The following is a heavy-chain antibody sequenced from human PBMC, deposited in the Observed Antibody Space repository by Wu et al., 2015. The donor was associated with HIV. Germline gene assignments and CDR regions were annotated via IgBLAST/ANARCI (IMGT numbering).Heavy chain of an antibody. V-gene: IGHV1-69*12. CDR1: GGTFSSFA. J-gene: IGHJ3*02. CDR2: IIPLFETS. CDR3: ARVAGSSWYREFDM. D-gene: IGHD6-13*01. Sequence: QVRLVQSGAEVKKPGSSVKVSCKASGGTFSSFALSWVRQAPGQGLEWVGGIIPLFETSHSAQKFRDRVTITADESTSTAYMELNSLTYADTAVYYCARVAGSSWYREFDMWGQGIMVTVSS.